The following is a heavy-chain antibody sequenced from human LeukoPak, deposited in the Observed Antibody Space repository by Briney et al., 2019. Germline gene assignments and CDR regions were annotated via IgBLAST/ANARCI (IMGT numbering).Heavy chain of an antibody. Sequence: PGGSLSLSCAASGFTFSSYWMHWVRQPPGKGLVWFSRINSDGSSTSYAASVKGRFTISRDKAKNTLYLHMNSLRAKDTAVYYCARARYGGNYYFDYWGQGTLVTVSS. J-gene: IGHJ4*02. CDR2: INSDGSST. CDR3: ARARYGGNYYFDY. V-gene: IGHV3-74*01. CDR1: GFTFSSYW. D-gene: IGHD4-23*01.